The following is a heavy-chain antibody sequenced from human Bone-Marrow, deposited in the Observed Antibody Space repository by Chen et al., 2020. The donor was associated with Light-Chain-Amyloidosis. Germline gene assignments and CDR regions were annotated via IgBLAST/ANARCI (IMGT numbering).Heavy chain of an antibody. J-gene: IGHJ3*01. D-gene: IGHD3-22*01. V-gene: IGHV3-11*01. CDR2: ISSRGNTI. CDR3: ARSVWGYYDDAFDV. CDR1: GFTFSDYY. Sequence: QVQLVESGGGLVKPGGSLRLSCAASGFTFSDYYMSWIRQAPGKGLELVSYISSRGNTIYYPTSMKGRFTISRDNAKNSLYLQMSSLRAEDTGVYYCARSVWGYYDDAFDVWGQGTVVTVSS.